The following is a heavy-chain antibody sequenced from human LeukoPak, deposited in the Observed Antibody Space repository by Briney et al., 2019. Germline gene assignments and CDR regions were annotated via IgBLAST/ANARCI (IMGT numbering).Heavy chain of an antibody. Sequence: GGSLRLSCTASGFTFTTYWMSWVRQAPGKGLEWVANIKPDGGEKYYVDSVKGRLTISRDNAKNSVYLQMNSLRAEDTAVYYCAREDCDATSCYWGIIYWGQGTLVTVSS. D-gene: IGHD2-2*01. CDR3: AREDCDATSCYWGIIY. J-gene: IGHJ4*02. CDR1: GFTFTTYW. CDR2: IKPDGGEK. V-gene: IGHV3-7*01.